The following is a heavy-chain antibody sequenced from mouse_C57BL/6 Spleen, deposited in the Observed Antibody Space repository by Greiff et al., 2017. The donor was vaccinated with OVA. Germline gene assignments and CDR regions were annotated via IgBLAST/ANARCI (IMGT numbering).Heavy chain of an antibody. J-gene: IGHJ1*03. D-gene: IGHD1-1*02. Sequence: EVKLMESGGGLVQSGRSLRLSCATSGFTFSDFYMEWVRQAPGKGLEWIAASRNKANDYTTEYSASVKGRFIVSRDTSQSSLYLQMNALRAEDTAIYYCARDAGGNWYYGVWGTGTTVTVSS. CDR3: ARDAGGNWYYGV. CDR1: GFTFSDFY. CDR2: SRNKANDYTT. V-gene: IGHV7-1*01.